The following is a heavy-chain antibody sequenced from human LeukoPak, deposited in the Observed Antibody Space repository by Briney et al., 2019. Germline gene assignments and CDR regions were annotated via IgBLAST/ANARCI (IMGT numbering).Heavy chain of an antibody. D-gene: IGHD6-13*01. J-gene: IGHJ4*02. Sequence: GESLKISCKGSRYSFTNYWIGWVRQIPGKGLGCMGLIFPGDSDTKYSPSFQGRVTISADKSISTAYLQWSSLKASDTAIYYCARVHSSTWPLYYFDSWGQGTLVTVSS. CDR2: IFPGDSDT. V-gene: IGHV5-51*01. CDR3: ARVHSSTWPLYYFDS. CDR1: RYSFTNYW.